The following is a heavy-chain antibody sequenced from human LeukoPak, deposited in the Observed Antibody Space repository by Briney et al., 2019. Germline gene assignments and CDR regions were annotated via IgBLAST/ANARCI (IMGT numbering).Heavy chain of an antibody. CDR1: GGSIIKYY. J-gene: IGHJ5*02. Sequence: SETLSLTCRVSGGSIIKYYWTWIRQPPGKGLELIGFISDTGSTHYNPSLNSRVTISVDTSKNQFSLKLTSVTAADTAVYYCAKGGGNGAFDPWGQGTLVTVSS. D-gene: IGHD4-23*01. CDR3: AKGGGNGAFDP. V-gene: IGHV4-4*09. CDR2: ISDTGST.